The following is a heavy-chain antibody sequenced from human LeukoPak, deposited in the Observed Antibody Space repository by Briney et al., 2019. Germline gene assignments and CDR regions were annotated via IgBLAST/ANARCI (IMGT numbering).Heavy chain of an antibody. Sequence: GGSLRLPCAASGFTSRNYRMNWVRQAPGKGLEWVSSIGGSGGRTYYADSVKGRFTISRDNSKNTLFLNMNSLRAEDTAVYFCAYFGESRSPWGQGTLVTVSS. J-gene: IGHJ5*02. CDR3: AYFGESRSP. CDR2: IGGSGGRT. D-gene: IGHD3-10*01. V-gene: IGHV3-23*01. CDR1: GFTSRNYR.